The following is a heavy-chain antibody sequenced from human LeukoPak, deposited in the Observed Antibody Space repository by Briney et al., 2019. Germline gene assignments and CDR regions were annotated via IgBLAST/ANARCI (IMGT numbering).Heavy chain of an antibody. Sequence: GASVKVSCKASGYTFTSYGISWVRQAPGQGLEWMGCISAYNGNTNYAQKLQGRVTMTTDTSTSTAYMELRSLRSDDTAVYYCARASGWELLHPSDYWGQGTLVTVSS. CDR3: ARASGWELLHPSDY. J-gene: IGHJ4*02. CDR1: GYTFTSYG. CDR2: ISAYNGNT. D-gene: IGHD1-26*01. V-gene: IGHV1-18*01.